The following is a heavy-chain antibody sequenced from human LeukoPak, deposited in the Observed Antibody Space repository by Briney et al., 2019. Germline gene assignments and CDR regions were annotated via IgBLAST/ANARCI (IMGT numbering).Heavy chain of an antibody. Sequence: GGSLRLSCAASGFTFSGSGMHWVPQAPGKGLEWVAFIRSDGYNKYYADSVKGRFTISRDNSKNTLYLQMNSLRAEDTAMYYCAKDSRNLPFDYWGQGTLVTVSS. J-gene: IGHJ4*02. CDR3: AKDSRNLPFDY. D-gene: IGHD1-14*01. V-gene: IGHV3-30*02. CDR2: IRSDGYNK. CDR1: GFTFSGSG.